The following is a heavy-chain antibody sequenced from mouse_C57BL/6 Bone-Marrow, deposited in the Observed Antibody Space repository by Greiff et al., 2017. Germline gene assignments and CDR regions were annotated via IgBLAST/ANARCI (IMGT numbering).Heavy chain of an antibody. V-gene: IGHV1-4*01. CDR3: ARSLRIYY. CDR1: GYTFTSST. CDR2: INPSSGYT. J-gene: IGHJ2*01. Sequence: VQLVESGAELARPGASVKMSCKASGYTFTSSTMHWVKQRPGQGLEWIGYINPSSGYTKYNQKFKDKATLTADKSSSTAYMQLSSLTSEDSAVYYCARSLRIYYWGQGTTLTVSS.